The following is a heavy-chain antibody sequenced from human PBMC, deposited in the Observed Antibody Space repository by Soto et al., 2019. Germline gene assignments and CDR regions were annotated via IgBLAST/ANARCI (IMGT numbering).Heavy chain of an antibody. CDR1: GYTFTSDA. V-gene: IGHV1-3*01. Sequence: QVQLVQSGAEVKKPGASVKVSCKASGYTFTSDAMHGVRQAPGRRLEWMGWINAGNGNTKYSQKFQGRVTITRDTSASTAYMELSSLRSEDTAVYYCARGLNGYLHYFDYWGQGTLVTVSS. J-gene: IGHJ4*02. D-gene: IGHD5-18*01. CDR3: ARGLNGYLHYFDY. CDR2: INAGNGNT.